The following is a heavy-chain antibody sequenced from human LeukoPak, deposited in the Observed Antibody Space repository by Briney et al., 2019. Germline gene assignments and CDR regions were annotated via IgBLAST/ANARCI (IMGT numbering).Heavy chain of an antibody. D-gene: IGHD4-23*01. J-gene: IGHJ4*02. CDR3: ARDPYDGGKGPFDY. CDR2: ISYSGDTT. V-gene: IGHV3-23*01. Sequence: GGSLRLSCAASGFTFSDYAMTWVRQAPGKGLDWVSVISYSGDTTYYADSVKGRFTISRDNSKNTLYLQMNSLRAEDTAVYYCARDPYDGGKGPFDYWGQGTLVTVSS. CDR1: GFTFSDYA.